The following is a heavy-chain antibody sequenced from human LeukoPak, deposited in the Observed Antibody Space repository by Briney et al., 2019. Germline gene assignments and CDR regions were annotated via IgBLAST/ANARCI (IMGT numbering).Heavy chain of an antibody. CDR3: AELGISMIGGV. V-gene: IGHV3-48*03. D-gene: IGHD3-10*02. CDR2: ISSSYSTI. CDR1: GFTFSSYE. J-gene: IGHJ6*04. Sequence: PWGSLRLSCAASGFTFSSYEMNWVRQAQGQGLEWVSYISSSYSTIYYADSVKGRFTISRDNAKNSLYLQMNSLRAEDTAVYYCAELGISMIGGVWGKGTTVTISS.